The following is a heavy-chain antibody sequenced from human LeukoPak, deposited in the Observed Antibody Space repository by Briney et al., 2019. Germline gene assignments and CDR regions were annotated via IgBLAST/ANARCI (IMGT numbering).Heavy chain of an antibody. V-gene: IGHV4-34*09. J-gene: IGHJ4*02. Sequence: SETLSLTCAVYGGSFSGYYWSWIRQPPGKGLEWIGEINHSGSTNYNPSLKSRVTISVDTSKNQFSLKLSSVTAADTAVYYCARAIRYCSGGSCYPGGLYWGQGTLVTVSS. CDR1: GGSFSGYY. CDR2: INHSGST. CDR3: ARAIRYCSGGSCYPGGLY. D-gene: IGHD2-15*01.